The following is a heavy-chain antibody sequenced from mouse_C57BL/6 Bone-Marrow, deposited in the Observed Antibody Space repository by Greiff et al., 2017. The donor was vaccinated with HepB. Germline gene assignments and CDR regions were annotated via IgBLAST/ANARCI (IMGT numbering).Heavy chain of an antibody. J-gene: IGHJ1*03. V-gene: IGHV1-69*01. D-gene: IGHD1-1*01. CDR3: ARYYDGSSDSWYFDV. CDR2: IDPSDSYT. Sequence: VQLQQPGAELVMPGASVKLSCKASGYTFTSYWMHWVKQRPGQGLEWIGEIDPSDSYTNYNQKFKGKSTLTVDKSSSTAYMQLSSLTSEDSAVYYCARYYDGSSDSWYFDVWGTGTTVTVSS. CDR1: GYTFTSYW.